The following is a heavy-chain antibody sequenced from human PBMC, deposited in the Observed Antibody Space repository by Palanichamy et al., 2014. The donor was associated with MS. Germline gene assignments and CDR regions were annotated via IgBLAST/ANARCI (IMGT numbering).Heavy chain of an antibody. CDR3: AREEITIFADPESYGMDV. CDR2: INPNSGGT. V-gene: IGHV1-2*04. Sequence: QVQLVQSGAEVKKPGASVKVSCKASGYTFTGYYMHWVRQAPGQGLEWMGWINPNSGGTNYAQKFQGWVTMTRDTSISTAYMELSRLRSDDTAVYYCAREEITIFADPESYGMDVWGQGTTVTVSS. J-gene: IGHJ6*02. CDR1: GYTFTGYY. D-gene: IGHD3-3*01.